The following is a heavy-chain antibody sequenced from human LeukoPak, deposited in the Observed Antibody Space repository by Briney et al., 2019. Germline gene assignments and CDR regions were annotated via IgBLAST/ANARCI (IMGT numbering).Heavy chain of an antibody. J-gene: IGHJ6*03. V-gene: IGHV1-8*01. D-gene: IGHD3-3*01. CDR1: GYTFTSYD. CDR2: MNPNSGNT. Sequence: GASVKVSCKASGYTFTSYDINWVRQATGQGLEWMGWMNPNSGNTGYAQKFQGRVTMTRNTSISTAYMELSSLRSEDTAVYYCARASHDFWSGPHPSYYYYYMDVWGKGTTVTVSS. CDR3: ARASHDFWSGPHPSYYYYYMDV.